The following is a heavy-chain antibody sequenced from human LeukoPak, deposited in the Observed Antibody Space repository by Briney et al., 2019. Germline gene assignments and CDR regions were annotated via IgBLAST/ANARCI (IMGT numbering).Heavy chain of an antibody. V-gene: IGHV3-11*01. CDR2: ISSSDSTM. Sequence: PGGSLRLSCAASGFTFSNYYMSWLRQAPGKGLEWVSYISSSDSTMYYAGSVKGRFTISRDNAKNSLYLQMNSLRAEDTAVYYCARAVEKSLDYWGQGTLVTVSS. CDR1: GFTFSNYY. CDR3: ARAVEKSLDY. J-gene: IGHJ4*02.